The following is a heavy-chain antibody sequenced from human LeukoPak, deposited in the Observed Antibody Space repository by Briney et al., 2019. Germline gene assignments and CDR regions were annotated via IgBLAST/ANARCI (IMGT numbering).Heavy chain of an antibody. D-gene: IGHD2-8*01. V-gene: IGHV4-4*07. Sequence: PSETLSLTCTVSGDSMSDSYWSWIRQPAGKGLEWIGRIYASGSTNYNPSLKSRVTLSVDTSSNQFSLTLSSVTAADTAVYHCARDIRSHNGPGGYYYYYMDVWGKGTTATVSS. CDR2: IYASGST. J-gene: IGHJ6*03. CDR1: GDSMSDSY. CDR3: ARDIRSHNGPGGYYYYYMDV.